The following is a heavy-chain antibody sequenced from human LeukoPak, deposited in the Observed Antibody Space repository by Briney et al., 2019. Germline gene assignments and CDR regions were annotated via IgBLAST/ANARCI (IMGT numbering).Heavy chain of an antibody. D-gene: IGHD6-25*01. J-gene: IGHJ4*02. Sequence: SETLSLTCAVSGYSISSGRYWGWIRQPPGKGLEWIGSISHSGTTYYNPSLKRRVTISLDTSENQFSLNLRSVTAADTAVYYCARSLSAAGIDYWGQGILVTVSS. CDR1: GYSISSGRY. CDR2: ISHSGTT. CDR3: ARSLSAAGIDY. V-gene: IGHV4-38-2*01.